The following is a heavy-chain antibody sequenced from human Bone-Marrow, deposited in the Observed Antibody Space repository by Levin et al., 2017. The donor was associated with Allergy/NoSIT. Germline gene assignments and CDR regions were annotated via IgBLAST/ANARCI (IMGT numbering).Heavy chain of an antibody. CDR3: ARAGTYCSSSSCYNGWIDY. Sequence: GGSLRLSCAASGFTFSSYGMHWVRQAPGKGLEWVAIVWYDGSHKYYGDSVKGRFTISRDNSKNMVYLQMNSLRVEDTAVYYCARAGTYCSSSSCYNGWIDYWGQGTLVTVSS. J-gene: IGHJ4*02. CDR1: GFTFSSYG. D-gene: IGHD2-2*01. CDR2: VWYDGSHK. V-gene: IGHV3-33*01.